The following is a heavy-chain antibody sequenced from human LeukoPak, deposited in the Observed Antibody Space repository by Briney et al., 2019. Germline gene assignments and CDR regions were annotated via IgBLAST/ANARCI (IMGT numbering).Heavy chain of an antibody. CDR1: GYTFTSYG. Sequence: ASVKVSCKASGYTFTSYGISWVRQAPGQGLEWMGWISAYNGNTNYAQKLQGRVTMTTDTSTSTAYMELRSLRSDDTAVYYCARFPYGSGSYYYYYSMDVWGKGTTVTVSS. CDR3: ARFPYGSGSYYYYYSMDV. CDR2: ISAYNGNT. D-gene: IGHD3-10*01. J-gene: IGHJ6*04. V-gene: IGHV1-18*04.